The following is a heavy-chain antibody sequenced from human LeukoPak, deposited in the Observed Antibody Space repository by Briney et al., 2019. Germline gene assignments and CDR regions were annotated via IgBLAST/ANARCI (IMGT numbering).Heavy chain of an antibody. CDR3: AKGMSRGIGFDY. J-gene: IGHJ4*02. V-gene: IGHV3-30*04. Sequence: GGSLRLSCAASGFAFSECPMHWVRQAPGKGLEWVAVMSFDGNDKYYADSVKGRFSISRDNSESTLYLHMNRLTPEDTALYYCAKGMSRGIGFDYWGQGALVTVSS. CDR1: GFAFSECP. CDR2: MSFDGNDK. D-gene: IGHD3-10*01.